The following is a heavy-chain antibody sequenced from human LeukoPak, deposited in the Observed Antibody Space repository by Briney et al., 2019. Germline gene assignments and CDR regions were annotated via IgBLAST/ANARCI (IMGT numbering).Heavy chain of an antibody. Sequence: SETLSLTCTVSGYSISSGYFWGWIRQPPGKGLEWIGSIYHSGSTSYNPSLKSRLTISVDTSKNQFSLKLNFVTAADTAMYYCAREGGNSALDYWGQGTLVTVSS. V-gene: IGHV4-38-2*02. J-gene: IGHJ4*02. CDR2: IYHSGST. CDR3: AREGGNSALDY. D-gene: IGHD4-23*01. CDR1: GYSISSGYF.